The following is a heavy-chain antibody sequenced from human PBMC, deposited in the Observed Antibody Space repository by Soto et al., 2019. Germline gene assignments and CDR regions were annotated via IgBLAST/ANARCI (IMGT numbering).Heavy chain of an antibody. CDR1: GFTFSSYD. CDR2: IGTAGDT. CDR3: ARVGPEDDAFDI. Sequence: GGSLRLSCAASGFTFSSYDMHWVRQATGKGLEWVSAIGTAGDTYYPGSVKGRFTISRENAKNSLYLQMNSLRAEDTAVYYCARVGPEDDAFDIWGQWTMVTVSS. V-gene: IGHV3-13*01. D-gene: IGHD3-3*01. J-gene: IGHJ3*02.